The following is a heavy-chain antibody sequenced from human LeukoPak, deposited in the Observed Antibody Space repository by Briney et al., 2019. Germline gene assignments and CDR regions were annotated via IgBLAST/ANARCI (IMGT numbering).Heavy chain of an antibody. Sequence: SVKVSCKASGGTFSSYAISWVRQAPGQGLEWMGGIIPIFGTANYAQKFQGRVTITADESTSTAYMELSSLRSEDTAVYYCARGRGYYYDSSGYLYWGQGTLVTVSS. CDR2: IIPIFGTA. D-gene: IGHD3-22*01. CDR3: ARGRGYYYDSSGYLY. CDR1: GGTFSSYA. V-gene: IGHV1-69*13. J-gene: IGHJ4*02.